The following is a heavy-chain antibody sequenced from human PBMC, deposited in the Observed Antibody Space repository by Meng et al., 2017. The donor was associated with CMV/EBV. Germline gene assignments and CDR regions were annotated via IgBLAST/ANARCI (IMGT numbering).Heavy chain of an antibody. CDR3: AKTAYRFGEVLSSFDY. J-gene: IGHJ4*02. CDR2: IRYDGSHK. CDR1: GFTFSSYG. Sequence: GESLKISCAASGFTFSSYGMHWVRQAPGKGLEWVAFIRYDGSHKYYADSVKGRFTISRDNSKNTLYLQMNSLRAEDTAVYYCAKTAYRFGEVLSSFDYWGQGTLVTVSS. D-gene: IGHD3-10*01. V-gene: IGHV3-30*02.